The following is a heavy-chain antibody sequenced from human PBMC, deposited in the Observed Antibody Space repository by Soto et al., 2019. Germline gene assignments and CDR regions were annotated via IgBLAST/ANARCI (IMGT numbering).Heavy chain of an antibody. D-gene: IGHD3-3*01. V-gene: IGHV4-4*02. CDR2: IFGEST. J-gene: IGHJ4*02. CDR1: GGSGTSSYC. Sequence: SETLYHTCVVSGGSGTSSYCWSWVRQSPGKGLDWIGEIFGESTAYNPSLKSRVAISVYTSNNQFSLRLSFLTAADTAVYFCATDVHYDFWRVSRRRHSLDYWGQRSLVTVSS. CDR3: ATDVHYDFWRVSRRRHSLDY.